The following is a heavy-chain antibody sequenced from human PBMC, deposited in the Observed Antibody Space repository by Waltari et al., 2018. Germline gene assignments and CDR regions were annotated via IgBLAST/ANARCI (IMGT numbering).Heavy chain of an antibody. CDR3: TRVPDCSTTSCYEGGYYYYYYYGMDV. J-gene: IGHJ6*02. D-gene: IGHD2-2*01. V-gene: IGHV3-49*04. CDR1: GFTFSDYA. CDR2: IRSKAYGGTT. Sequence: EVQLVESGGGLVQPGRSLRLSCTASGFTFSDYALSWVRQAPGKGLEWVGFIRSKAYGGTTKYASSGKGRLTISRDDSKSIDYLQMNSLKTEDTAVYYCTRVPDCSTTSCYEGGYYYYYYYGMDVWGQGTTVTVSS.